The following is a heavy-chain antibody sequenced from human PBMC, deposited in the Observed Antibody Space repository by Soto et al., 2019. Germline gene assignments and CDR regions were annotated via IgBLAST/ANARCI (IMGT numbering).Heavy chain of an antibody. V-gene: IGHV3-23*01. CDR2: IRGSGSPA. CDR3: AKSLETFYYGLDV. Sequence: RGSLRLSCAASGFTFSSYTMNWVRQAPGKGLEWVSGIRGSGSPAYYADSVKGRFTISRDNSKNTLYLEVNSLRAEDTAVYYCAKSLETFYYGLDVWGQGTTVTVSS. J-gene: IGHJ6*02. D-gene: IGHD1-1*01. CDR1: GFTFSSYT.